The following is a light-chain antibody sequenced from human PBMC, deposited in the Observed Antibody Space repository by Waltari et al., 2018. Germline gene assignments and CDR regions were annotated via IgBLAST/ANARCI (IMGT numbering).Light chain of an antibody. J-gene: IGLJ3*02. CDR3: AAGDDSLNGQV. Sequence: QSVLTQPPSASGTPGQRVTISCSGSSSNIGSNTVNWYQHLPGTAPKLIYSNNQRPSGVPDRFSGSKSGTSASLAISGLQSEDEADYYCAAGDDSLNGQVFGGGTKLTVL. V-gene: IGLV1-44*01. CDR1: SSNIGSNT. CDR2: SNN.